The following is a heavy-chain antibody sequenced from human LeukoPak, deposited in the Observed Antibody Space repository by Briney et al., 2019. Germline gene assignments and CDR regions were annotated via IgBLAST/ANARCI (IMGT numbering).Heavy chain of an antibody. D-gene: IGHD3-10*01. Sequence: GGSLRLSCAASGFTFSSYAMSWVRQAPGKGLEWVSAISGSGGSTYYADSVKGRFTISRDNSKNTPYLQMNSLRAEDTAVYYCARGSPMLRGRPFDYWGQGTLVTVSS. CDR1: GFTFSSYA. CDR3: ARGSPMLRGRPFDY. J-gene: IGHJ4*02. V-gene: IGHV3-23*01. CDR2: ISGSGGST.